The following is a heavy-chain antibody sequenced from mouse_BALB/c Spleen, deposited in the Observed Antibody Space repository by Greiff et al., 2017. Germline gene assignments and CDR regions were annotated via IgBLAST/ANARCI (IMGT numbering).Heavy chain of an antibody. CDR1: GFNIKDTY. Sequence: VQLQQSGAELVKPGASVKLSCTASGFNIKDTYMHWVKQRPEQGLEWIGRIDPANGNTKYDPKFQGKATITAATSSNTAYLQLSSLTSEDTAVYFCARGRDYDVGAMDYWGQGTSVTVSS. D-gene: IGHD2-4*01. CDR2: IDPANGNT. V-gene: IGHV14-3*02. J-gene: IGHJ4*01. CDR3: ARGRDYDVGAMDY.